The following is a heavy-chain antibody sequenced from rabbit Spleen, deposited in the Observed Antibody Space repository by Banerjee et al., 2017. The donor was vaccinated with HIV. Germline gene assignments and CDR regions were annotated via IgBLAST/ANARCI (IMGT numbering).Heavy chain of an antibody. J-gene: IGHJ3*01. D-gene: IGHD5-1*01. CDR3: AGGDGSSWGL. V-gene: IGHV1S47*01. CDR2: IDLLFGTT. CDR1: GFDLSTNG. Sequence: QEQLVESGGGLVQPGGSLKLSCLASGFDLSTNGVSWVRQAPGKGLEWIGYIDLLFGTTYYAKWVNGRFSISRENTQNTLYLQLTSLTAADTATYFCAGGDGSSWGLWGQGTLVTVS.